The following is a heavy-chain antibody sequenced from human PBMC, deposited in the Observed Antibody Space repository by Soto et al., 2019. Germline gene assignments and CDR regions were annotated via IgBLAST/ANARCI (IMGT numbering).Heavy chain of an antibody. CDR2: ISAGGDGA. J-gene: IGHJ4*02. CDR1: GFTFSSHA. CDR3: ARDLWWYLH. V-gene: IGHV3-23*01. D-gene: IGHD2-15*01. Sequence: EVQLLESGGGLVQPGGALRLSCAASGFTFSSHAMSWVRQAPGKGLEWVSSISAGGDGAYYADSVKGRFTISRANSNNALYLPMNSLRTEDTAVYYFARDLWWYLHWGQGTLVSVSS.